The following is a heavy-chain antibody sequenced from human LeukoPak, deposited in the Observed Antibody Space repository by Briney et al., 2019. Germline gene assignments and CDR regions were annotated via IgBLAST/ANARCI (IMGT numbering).Heavy chain of an antibody. Sequence: SETLSLTCIVSGDSITRDNCWGWIRQPPGKGREWIGSIYHTGITTYNPSLKSRVTMPMDTSKNQFSLRLRSVPAADTAVYFCARHPYGLVRGSWLDTWGQGTLITVSS. CDR1: GDSITRDNC. CDR2: IYHTGIT. CDR3: ARHPYGLVRGSWLDT. V-gene: IGHV4-38-2*02. J-gene: IGHJ5*02. D-gene: IGHD3-10*01.